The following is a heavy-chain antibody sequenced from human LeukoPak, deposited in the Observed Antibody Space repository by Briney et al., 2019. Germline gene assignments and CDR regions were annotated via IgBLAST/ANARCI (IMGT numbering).Heavy chain of an antibody. CDR3: AKQHYYDSSGYSSVGAFDI. Sequence: PGGSLRLSCAASGFTFSSYGMHWVRQAPGKGLEWVAFIRYDGSNKYYADSVKGRFTISRDNSKNTLYLQMNSLRAEDTAVYYCAKQHYYDSSGYSSVGAFDIWGQGTMVTVSS. CDR1: GFTFSSYG. V-gene: IGHV3-30*02. CDR2: IRYDGSNK. D-gene: IGHD3-22*01. J-gene: IGHJ3*02.